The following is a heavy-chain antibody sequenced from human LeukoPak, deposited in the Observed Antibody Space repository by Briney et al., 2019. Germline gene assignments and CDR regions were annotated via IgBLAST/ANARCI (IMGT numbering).Heavy chain of an antibody. D-gene: IGHD4-23*01. CDR3: AKDPGDGGNPDDAFDI. V-gene: IGHV3-48*01. CDR1: GFTFSSYS. Sequence: QPGGSLRLSCAASGFTFSSYSMNWVRQAPGKGLEWVSYISSSSSTIYYADSVKGRSTISRDNAKNSLYLQMNSLRAEDTAVYYCAKDPGDGGNPDDAFDIWGQGTMVTVSS. CDR2: ISSSSSTI. J-gene: IGHJ3*02.